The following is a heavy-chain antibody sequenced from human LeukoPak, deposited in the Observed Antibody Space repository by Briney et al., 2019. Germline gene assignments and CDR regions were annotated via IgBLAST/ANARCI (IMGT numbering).Heavy chain of an antibody. J-gene: IGHJ4*02. Sequence: GGSLRLSCAASGFTFSDYYMSWIRQAPGKGLEWVSYISSSGSTIYYADSVKGRFTISRDNAKNSLYLQMNSLRAEDTAVYYCAKHSGYDYRGYYFDYWGQGTLVTVSS. CDR2: ISSSGSTI. D-gene: IGHD5-12*01. CDR1: GFTFSDYY. CDR3: AKHSGYDYRGYYFDY. V-gene: IGHV3-11*01.